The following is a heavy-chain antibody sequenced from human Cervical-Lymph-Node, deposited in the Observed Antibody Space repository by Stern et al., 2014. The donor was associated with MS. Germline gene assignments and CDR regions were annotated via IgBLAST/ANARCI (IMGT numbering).Heavy chain of an antibody. V-gene: IGHV1-58*03. D-gene: IGHD5-18*01. Sequence: QMQLVQSGPEVKKPGTSVKVSCKASGITFSQSAVQWLRQARGESLEWLGGVVGLNGDTNYAQSFQERVTITRDMSTSTVYMELRSLRSEDTAVYYCASERYTYYDDQRPPGGFGPWGQGTLVTVSS. CDR3: ASERYTYYDDQRPPGGFGP. CDR2: VVGLNGDT. J-gene: IGHJ5*02. CDR1: GITFSQSA.